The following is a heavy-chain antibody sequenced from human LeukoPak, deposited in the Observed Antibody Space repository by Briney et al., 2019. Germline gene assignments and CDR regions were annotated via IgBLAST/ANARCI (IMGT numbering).Heavy chain of an antibody. Sequence: GGSLRLSCAASGFTFSSYAMHWVRQAPGKGPEWVAVISYDGSNKYYADSVKGRFTISRDNSKNTLYLQMNSLRAEDTAVYYCARGLRGSSGYWGQGTLVTVSS. D-gene: IGHD6-6*01. CDR1: GFTFSSYA. CDR3: ARGLRGSSGY. J-gene: IGHJ4*02. CDR2: ISYDGSNK. V-gene: IGHV3-30-3*01.